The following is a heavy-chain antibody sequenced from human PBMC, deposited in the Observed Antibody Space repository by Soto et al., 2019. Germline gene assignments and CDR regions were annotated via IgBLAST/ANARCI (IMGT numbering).Heavy chain of an antibody. CDR2: ISAYNGNT. Sequence: ASVKVSCKASGYAFTSYGFSWVRQAPGQGLEWMGWISAYNGNTNYAQKLQGRVTMTTDTSTSTAYMELRSLRSDDTAVYYCARDHCSSTSCYSAVDYWGQGTLVTVSS. J-gene: IGHJ4*02. CDR3: ARDHCSSTSCYSAVDY. D-gene: IGHD2-2*02. V-gene: IGHV1-18*04. CDR1: GYAFTSYG.